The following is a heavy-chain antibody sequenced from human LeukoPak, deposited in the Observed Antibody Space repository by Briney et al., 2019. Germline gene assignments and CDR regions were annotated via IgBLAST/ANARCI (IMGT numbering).Heavy chain of an antibody. CDR2: FSGSGGST. J-gene: IGHJ6*03. Sequence: PGGSLRLSCAASGFTFSSYAMSWVRQAPGKGLEWVSAFSGSGGSTYYADSVKGRFTISRDNSKNTLYLQMNSLRAEDTAVYYCAKVGSGSSHYYYYMDVWGKGTTVTVSS. CDR1: GFTFSSYA. CDR3: AKVGSGSSHYYYYMDV. D-gene: IGHD1-26*01. V-gene: IGHV3-23*01.